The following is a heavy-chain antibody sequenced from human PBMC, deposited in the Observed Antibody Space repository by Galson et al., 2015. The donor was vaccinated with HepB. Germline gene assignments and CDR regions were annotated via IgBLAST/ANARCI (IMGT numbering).Heavy chain of an antibody. J-gene: IGHJ3*02. V-gene: IGHV6-1*01. CDR1: GDSVSSNSAA. Sequence: CAISGDSVSSNSAAWNWIRQSPSRGLEWLGRTYYRSKWYNDYAVSVKSRITINPDTSKNQFSLQLNSVTPEDTAVYYCARDLRKAPRGYSYGLDAFDIWGQGTMVTVSS. CDR3: ARDLRKAPRGYSYGLDAFDI. CDR2: TYYRSKWYN. D-gene: IGHD5-18*01.